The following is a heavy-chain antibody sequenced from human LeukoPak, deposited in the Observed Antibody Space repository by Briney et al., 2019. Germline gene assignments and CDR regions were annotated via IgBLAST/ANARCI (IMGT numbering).Heavy chain of an antibody. D-gene: IGHD2-15*01. CDR1: GGSISNKY. J-gene: IGHJ5*02. CDR3: AATVGEVVAATNWFDP. CDR2: IYHSGST. Sequence: SETLSLTCTVSGGSISNKYWGWIRQPPGKGLEWIGSIYHSGSTYYNPSLKSRVTISVDTSKNQFSLKLSSVTAADTAVYYCAATVGEVVAATNWFDPWGQGTLVTVSS. V-gene: IGHV4-38-2*02.